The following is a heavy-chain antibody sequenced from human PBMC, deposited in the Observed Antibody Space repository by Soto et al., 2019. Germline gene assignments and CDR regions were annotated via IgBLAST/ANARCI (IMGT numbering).Heavy chain of an antibody. D-gene: IGHD5-12*01. Sequence: QLQLQESGPGLVKPSETLSLTCSVSDDSINSDKYYWGWIRQPPGKGLEWIGSIYYRGNAYYNPSLQPRVTISLAKSKSQFSLKLNSVTAADSAVYFCARLEVLATISYYFDFWGPGALVTVSS. CDR3: ARLEVLATISYYFDF. V-gene: IGHV4-39*01. CDR1: DDSINSDKYY. CDR2: IYYRGNA. J-gene: IGHJ4*02.